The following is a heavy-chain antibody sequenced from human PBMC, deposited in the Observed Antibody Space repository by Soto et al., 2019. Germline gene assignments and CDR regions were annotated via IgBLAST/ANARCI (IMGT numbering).Heavy chain of an antibody. CDR1: GGSISSSNW. V-gene: IGHV4-4*02. CDR3: ARSPDSSGYYPRRYYYGMDV. Sequence: QVQLQESGPGLVKPSGTLSLTCAVSGGSISSSNWWSWVRQPPGKGLEWIGETYHSGSTNYNPSLKSRVTISVDKSKNQFSLKLSSVTAADTAVYYCARSPDSSGYYPRRYYYGMDVWGQGTTVTVSS. D-gene: IGHD3-22*01. CDR2: TYHSGST. J-gene: IGHJ6*02.